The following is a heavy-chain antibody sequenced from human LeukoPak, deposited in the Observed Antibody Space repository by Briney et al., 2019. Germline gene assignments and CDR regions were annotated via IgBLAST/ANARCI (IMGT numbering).Heavy chain of an antibody. V-gene: IGHV4-59*01. CDR3: ARETPGAGHFDY. Sequence: PSETLSLTCTVSGGSLSGFYWSWIRQPPGKGLEWIGYVYYSGSTTYNPSLKSRVTIAVDTSKNQFSLRLGSVTAADTAVYYCARETPGAGHFDYWGQGSLVTVSS. CDR1: GGSLSGFY. J-gene: IGHJ4*02. D-gene: IGHD7-27*01. CDR2: VYYSGST.